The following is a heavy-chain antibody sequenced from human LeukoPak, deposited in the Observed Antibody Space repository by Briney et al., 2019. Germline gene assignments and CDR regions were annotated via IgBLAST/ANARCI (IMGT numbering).Heavy chain of an antibody. D-gene: IGHD3-3*01. J-gene: IGHJ6*03. CDR2: ISSSGSYI. Sequence: GGSLRLSCAASRFTFSSYSMNWVRQAPGKGLEWVSSISSSGSYIYYADSVKGRFTISKDNAKNSLYLQMNSLRAEDTAVYYCARDRYYDFWSGYLSGYYYYMDVWGKGTTVTVSS. CDR1: RFTFSSYS. V-gene: IGHV3-21*01. CDR3: ARDRYYDFWSGYLSGYYYYMDV.